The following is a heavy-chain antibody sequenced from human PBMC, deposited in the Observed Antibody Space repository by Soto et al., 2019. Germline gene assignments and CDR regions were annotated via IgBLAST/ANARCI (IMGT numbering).Heavy chain of an antibody. CDR3: ARLVHYFYYDRSGSPHFDY. CDR1: GGSFSGYY. J-gene: IGHJ4*02. D-gene: IGHD3-22*01. Sequence: KPSETLSLTCAVYGGSFSGYYWSWIRQPPGKGLEWIGEINHSGSTNYNPSLKSRVTISVDTSKNQFSLKLSSVTAADTAVYYCARLVHYFYYDRSGSPHFDYWGPGTLVTVSS. V-gene: IGHV4-34*01. CDR2: INHSGST.